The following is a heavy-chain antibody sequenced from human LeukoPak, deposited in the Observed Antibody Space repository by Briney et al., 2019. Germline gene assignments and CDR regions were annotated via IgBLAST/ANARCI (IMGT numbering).Heavy chain of an antibody. CDR3: GHRRESFDYHGVDV. J-gene: IGHJ6*02. V-gene: IGHV2-5*01. CDR1: GVSISGYY. Sequence: TLSLTCTVSGVSISGYYWSWIRQPPGKALEWLGVTYWNGDKRYNPSLASRLTITKDTSKNQEVLTLTNMDPVDTATYYCGHRRESFDYHGVDVWGQGTTVTVSS. D-gene: IGHD2/OR15-2a*01. CDR2: TYWNGDK.